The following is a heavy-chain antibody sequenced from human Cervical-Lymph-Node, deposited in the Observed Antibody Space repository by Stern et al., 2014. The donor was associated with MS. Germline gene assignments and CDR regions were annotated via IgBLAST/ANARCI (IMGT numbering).Heavy chain of an antibody. V-gene: IGHV1-69*01. CDR2: IIPILGTT. J-gene: IGHJ3*01. CDR1: GDTFSIYA. Sequence: VQLVESGAEVKQPGSSVKVSCQASGDTFSIYAISWGRQAPERGLEWMGGIIPILGTTKYAQKFKGRVTITADESTSTAYMELSSLISEDTSVYYCARPRTDGYNLHAFDFWGQGTMVTVSS. D-gene: IGHD5-24*01. CDR3: ARPRTDGYNLHAFDF.